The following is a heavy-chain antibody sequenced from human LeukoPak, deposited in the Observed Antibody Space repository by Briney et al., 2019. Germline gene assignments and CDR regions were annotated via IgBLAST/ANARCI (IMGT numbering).Heavy chain of an antibody. Sequence: ASVKVSCKASGYTFTNYGISWVRQAPGQGLEWMGWISAYNGNTNYAQKLQGRVTVTTDTSTSTAYMELRSLRSDDTAVYYCARDLGSGIAEPFDHWGRAPWSPSPQ. D-gene: IGHD6-13*01. CDR2: ISAYNGNT. CDR3: ARDLGSGIAEPFDH. CDR1: GYTFTNYG. J-gene: IGHJ4*02. V-gene: IGHV1-18*01.